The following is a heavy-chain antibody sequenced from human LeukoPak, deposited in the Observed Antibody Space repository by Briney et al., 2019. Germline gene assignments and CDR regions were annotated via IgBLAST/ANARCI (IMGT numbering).Heavy chain of an antibody. Sequence: GESLKISCKGSGYSFTTYWIGWVRQVPGKGLEWMGIIYPGDSDVRYSPSFQGQVTILADKSISTAYLQWSSLKASDTAMYYCARPREEGTAMGLRAFDIWGQGTMVIVSS. CDR3: ARPREEGTAMGLRAFDI. CDR2: IYPGDSDV. V-gene: IGHV5-51*01. CDR1: GYSFTTYW. J-gene: IGHJ3*02. D-gene: IGHD5-18*01.